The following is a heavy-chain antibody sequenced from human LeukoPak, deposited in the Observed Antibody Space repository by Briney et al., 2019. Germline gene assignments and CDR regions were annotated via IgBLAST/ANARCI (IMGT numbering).Heavy chain of an antibody. CDR1: GGSIISSNHY. Sequence: SETLSLTCTLSGGSIISSNHYWAWIRQPPGKGLESIGIIYYSGSTYYNPSLQSRLTISVDTSKNQVSLKLTSVTAADTAVYYCAREDTPMVTPFDYWGQGTLVTVSS. CDR3: AREDTPMVTPFDY. J-gene: IGHJ4*02. D-gene: IGHD5-18*01. CDR2: IYYSGST. V-gene: IGHV4-39*02.